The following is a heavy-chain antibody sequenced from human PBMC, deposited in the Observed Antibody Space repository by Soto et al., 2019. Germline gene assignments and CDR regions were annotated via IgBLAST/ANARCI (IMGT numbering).Heavy chain of an antibody. J-gene: IGHJ4*02. CDR2: IKQDGSEK. D-gene: IGHD3-3*01. Sequence: GSLRLSCAASGFTFSSYWMSWVRQAPGKGLEWVANIKQDGSEKYYVDSVKGRFTISRDNAKNSLYLQMNSRRAEYTAVYYCARYALWYFFGGVIRTIFDYWGQGTLVTVSS. CDR3: ARYALWYFFGGVIRTIFDY. CDR1: GFTFSSYW. V-gene: IGHV3-7*01.